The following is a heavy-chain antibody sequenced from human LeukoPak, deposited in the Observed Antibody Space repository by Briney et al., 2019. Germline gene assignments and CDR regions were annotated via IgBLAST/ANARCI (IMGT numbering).Heavy chain of an antibody. Sequence: ASVKVSCKASGYTFTEYDIHWVRQAPGQGLEHMGWINPKNGGTHYPQRFQGRVTMTRDTSISTAYMDLSSLTSDDTAVYYCARDVYSYGQFDPWGQGTLVTVSS. CDR3: ARDVYSYGQFDP. J-gene: IGHJ5*02. CDR1: GYTFTEYD. CDR2: INPKNGGT. D-gene: IGHD3-10*01. V-gene: IGHV1-2*02.